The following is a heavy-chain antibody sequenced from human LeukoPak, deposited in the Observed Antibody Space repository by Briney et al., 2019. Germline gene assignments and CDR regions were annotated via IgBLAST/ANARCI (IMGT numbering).Heavy chain of an antibody. Sequence: GASVKVSCKASGGTFSSYAISWVRQAPGQGLEWMGGIIPIFGTANYAQKFQGRVTITADKSTSTAYMELSSLRSEDTAVYYCARDYYGSGSYYFDYWGQGTLVTVSS. CDR3: ARDYYGSGSYYFDY. CDR1: GGTFSSYA. J-gene: IGHJ4*02. CDR2: IIPIFGTA. V-gene: IGHV1-69*06. D-gene: IGHD3-10*01.